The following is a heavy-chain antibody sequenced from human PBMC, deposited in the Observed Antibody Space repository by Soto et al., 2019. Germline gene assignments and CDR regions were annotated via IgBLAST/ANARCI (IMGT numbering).Heavy chain of an antibody. V-gene: IGHV3-48*02. CDR3: ARGGQAYYYGMDV. CDR1: GFTFSSYR. J-gene: IGHJ6*02. CDR2: ISSSSSTI. Sequence: EVQLVESGGGLVQPGGSLRLSCAASGFTFSSYRMNWVLQAPGKGLEWVSYISSSSSTIYYADSVKGRFTISRDNAKNALDLQMNSLRDEDTAVYYCARGGQAYYYGMDVWGQGTTVTVSS.